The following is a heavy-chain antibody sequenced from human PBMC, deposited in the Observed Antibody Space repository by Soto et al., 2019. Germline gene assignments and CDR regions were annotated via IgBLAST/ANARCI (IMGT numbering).Heavy chain of an antibody. CDR3: ASATSQAHYGMDV. V-gene: IGHV3-11*05. CDR2: ISSSSSYT. Sequence: QVQLVESGGGLVKPGGSLRLSCAASGFTFSDYYMSWIRQAPGKGLEWVSYISSSSSYTNYADSVKGRFTISRDNAKNSLYLQMNSLRAADTAVYYCASATSQAHYGMDVWGQGTTVTVSS. CDR1: GFTFSDYY. J-gene: IGHJ6*02.